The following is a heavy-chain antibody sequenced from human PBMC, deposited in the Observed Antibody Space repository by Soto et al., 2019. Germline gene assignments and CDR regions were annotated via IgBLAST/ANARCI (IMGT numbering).Heavy chain of an antibody. V-gene: IGHV3-23*01. D-gene: IGHD5-18*01. J-gene: IGHJ4*02. CDR2: ISNTATNT. Sequence: EVQLLPSGGRLVQPGGSLTLSCVASGFTFTHYGMAWVRQAPGKGLEWVSSISNTATNTHYADPVEGRFIISRDQSRSTVYLHMNSLRAEDTAVYYCAVQLWDSGYWGQGTLVTVSS. CDR1: GFTFTHYG. CDR3: AVQLWDSGY.